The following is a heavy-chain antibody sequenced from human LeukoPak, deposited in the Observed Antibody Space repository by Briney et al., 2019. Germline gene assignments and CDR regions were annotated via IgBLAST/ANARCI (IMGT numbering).Heavy chain of an antibody. CDR3: AREVDTTTAAVNHDGFDI. V-gene: IGHV4-38-2*02. D-gene: IGHD6-13*01. CDR2: MYHSGDT. J-gene: IGHJ3*02. Sequence: SETLSLTCIVSTYSISNGYYWGWIRQPPGKGLEWLGSMYHSGDTYYTPSLKSRVTISVDTSKNQFSLKLSSVTAADTAVYHCAREVDTTTAAVNHDGFDIWGQGTMVTVSS. CDR1: TYSISNGYY.